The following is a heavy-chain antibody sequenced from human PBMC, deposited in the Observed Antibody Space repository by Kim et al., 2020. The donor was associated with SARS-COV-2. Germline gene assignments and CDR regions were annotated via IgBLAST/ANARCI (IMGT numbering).Heavy chain of an antibody. J-gene: IGHJ4*02. Sequence: VKGRFTISRDNSKNSLYLQMNSLRTEDTALYYCAKDIKVVVPYAVYYFDYWGQGTLVTVSS. V-gene: IGHV3-43*01. CDR3: AKDIKVVVPYAVYYFDY. D-gene: IGHD2-2*01.